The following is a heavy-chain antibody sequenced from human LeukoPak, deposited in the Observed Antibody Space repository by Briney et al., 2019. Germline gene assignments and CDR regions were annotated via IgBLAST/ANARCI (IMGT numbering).Heavy chain of an antibody. J-gene: IGHJ4*02. CDR1: GYTFTSYY. CDR2: INPSGGST. V-gene: IGHV1-46*01. Sequence: ASVMVSCKASGYTFTSYYMHWVRQAPGQGLEWMGIINPSGGSTSYAQKFQGRVTMTRDTSTSTVYMELSSLRSEDTAVYYCASRNEYSSGWYNFDYWGQGTLVTVSS. CDR3: ASRNEYSSGWYNFDY. D-gene: IGHD6-19*01.